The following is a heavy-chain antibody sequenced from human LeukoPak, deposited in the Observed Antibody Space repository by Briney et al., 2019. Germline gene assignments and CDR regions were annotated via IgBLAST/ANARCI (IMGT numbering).Heavy chain of an antibody. CDR3: ARDAEGYNFDY. Sequence: GGSLRLSCAASGFTFSSSAMSWVRQVPGKGLEWVSGISASGGSTYYADSVRGRFTISGDNSKNTLYLQMNSLRAEDTAVYYCARDAEGYNFDYWGQGTLVTVSS. CDR1: GFTFSSSA. D-gene: IGHD5-24*01. J-gene: IGHJ4*02. V-gene: IGHV3-23*01. CDR2: ISASGGST.